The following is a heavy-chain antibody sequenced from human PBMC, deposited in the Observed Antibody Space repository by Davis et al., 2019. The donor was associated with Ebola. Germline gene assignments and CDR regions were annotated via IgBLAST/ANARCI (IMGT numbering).Heavy chain of an antibody. CDR2: ISSSSSYT. J-gene: IGHJ4*02. V-gene: IGHV3-11*03. D-gene: IGHD3-22*01. CDR3: ANGENYYDSSGFSDY. Sequence: GESLKISCAASGFTFSDYYMSWIRQAPGKGLEWVSYISSSSSYTNYADSVKGRFTISRDNSKNTLYLQMNSLRAEDTAVYYCANGENYYDSSGFSDYWGQGTLVTVSS. CDR1: GFTFSDYY.